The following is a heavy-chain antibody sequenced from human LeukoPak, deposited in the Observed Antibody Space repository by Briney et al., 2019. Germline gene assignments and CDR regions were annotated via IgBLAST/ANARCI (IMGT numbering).Heavy chain of an antibody. CDR2: IYWDDDK. Sequence: ESGPTLVKPTQTLTLTCYFSGFSVNTDGMSIGWVRQPSGKALEWLAIIYWDDDKSYSSSLKERLTITKDASKTQVVLTMTNTDPVDSATYYCFRAKRIEVQNTPYYFDFWGQGILVTVSS. CDR3: FRAKRIEVQNTPYYFDF. J-gene: IGHJ4*02. V-gene: IGHV2-5*02. CDR1: GFSVNTDGMS.